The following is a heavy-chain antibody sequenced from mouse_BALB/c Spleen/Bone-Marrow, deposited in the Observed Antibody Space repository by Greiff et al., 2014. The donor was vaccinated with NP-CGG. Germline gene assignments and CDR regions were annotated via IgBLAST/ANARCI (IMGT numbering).Heavy chain of an antibody. Sequence: VHLVESGAELVRPGASVKLSCKASGNTFTDHWMSWVKQRPEQGLEWIGRIDPDDSETHYNQKFKDKAILTVDKSSSTAYMQLSSLTSEDSAVYYCVHSGFAYWGQGTLVTVSA. J-gene: IGHJ3*01. D-gene: IGHD6-1*01. CDR1: GNTFTDHW. V-gene: IGHV1-52*01. CDR3: VHSGFAY. CDR2: IDPDDSET.